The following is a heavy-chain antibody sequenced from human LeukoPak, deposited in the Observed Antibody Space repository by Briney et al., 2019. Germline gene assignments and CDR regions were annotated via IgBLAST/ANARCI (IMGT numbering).Heavy chain of an antibody. CDR1: GGSISSYY. CDR2: IYYSGST. D-gene: IGHD1-1*01. Sequence: PSETLSLTCTVSGGSISSYYWSWIRQPPGKRLEWIGYIYYSGSTNYNPSLRSRVTISVDTSKNQFSLKLNSVTAADTAVYYCAGSWNAERSFDPWGQGTLVTVSS. CDR3: AGSWNAERSFDP. V-gene: IGHV4-59*12. J-gene: IGHJ5*02.